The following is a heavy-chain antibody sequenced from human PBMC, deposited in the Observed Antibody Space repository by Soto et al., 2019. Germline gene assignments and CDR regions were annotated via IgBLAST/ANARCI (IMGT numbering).Heavy chain of an antibody. CDR1: GGSVRSGSYF. V-gene: IGHV4-61*01. CDR2: IYYSGST. D-gene: IGHD6-13*01. Sequence: QVQLQESGPGLVKPSETLSLTCIVSGGSVRSGSYFWSWVRQPPGTGLEWMGYIYYSGSTNYSPSLKSRVTISVDTSKNQFSLKLNSVTAADTAVYYCARVPEGAAAPNWFDPWGQGTLVTVSS. J-gene: IGHJ5*02. CDR3: ARVPEGAAAPNWFDP.